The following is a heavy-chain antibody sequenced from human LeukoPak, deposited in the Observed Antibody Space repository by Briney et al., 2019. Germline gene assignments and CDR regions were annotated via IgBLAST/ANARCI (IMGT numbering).Heavy chain of an antibody. J-gene: IGHJ4*02. V-gene: IGHV4-61*02. Sequence: PSQTLSLTCTVSGGSISSGSYYWSWIRQPAGKGLEWIGRIYTSGSTNYNPSLKSRVTISVDTSKNQFSLKLSSVTAADTAVYYCARQRWGIAAAGIFDYWGQGTLVTVSS. CDR2: IYTSGST. CDR1: GGSISSGSYY. CDR3: ARQRWGIAAAGIFDY. D-gene: IGHD6-13*01.